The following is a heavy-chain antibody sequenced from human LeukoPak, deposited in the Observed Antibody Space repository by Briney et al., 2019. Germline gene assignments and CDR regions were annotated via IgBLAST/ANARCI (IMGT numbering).Heavy chain of an antibody. V-gene: IGHV3-7*04. CDR2: IKEDGSET. CDR1: AFAFSSNW. Sequence: GGSLRLSCVAFAFAFSSNWMSWVRQAPGKGLEWVASIKEDGSETYYVDSVKGRFTISRDNAKNSLYLQMSSLRAEDTAVYYCARDLHPRYYLPDYWGQGTLVTVSS. D-gene: IGHD1-26*01. CDR3: ARDLHPRYYLPDY. J-gene: IGHJ4*02.